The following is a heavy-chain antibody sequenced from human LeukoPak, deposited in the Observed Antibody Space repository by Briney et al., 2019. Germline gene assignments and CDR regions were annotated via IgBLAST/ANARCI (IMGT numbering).Heavy chain of an antibody. V-gene: IGHV4-59*05. D-gene: IGHD4-17*01. CDR1: GGSISSYY. CDR2: IYYSGST. J-gene: IGHJ4*02. Sequence: SETLSLTCTVSGGSISSYYWSWIRQPPGKGVEWIGSIYYSGSTYYNPSLKSRVTISVDTSKNQFSLKLSSVTAADTAVYYCARTGVGGYGEIDYWGQGTLVTVSS. CDR3: ARTGVGGYGEIDY.